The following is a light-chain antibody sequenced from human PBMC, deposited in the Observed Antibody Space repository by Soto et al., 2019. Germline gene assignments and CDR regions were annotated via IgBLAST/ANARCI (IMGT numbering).Light chain of an antibody. J-gene: IGKJ1*01. Sequence: DIQLTQSPSTLSASVGDRVTIACRASQSISRWVAWYQQKPGKAPKVLIWNAYSLQSGVSSSFSGSGSGTESTLNISSLQRDDFTNYYCQQYNDYSAWTFGQGNQGEMK. CDR3: QQYNDYSAWT. CDR1: QSISRW. CDR2: NAY. V-gene: IGKV1-5*01.